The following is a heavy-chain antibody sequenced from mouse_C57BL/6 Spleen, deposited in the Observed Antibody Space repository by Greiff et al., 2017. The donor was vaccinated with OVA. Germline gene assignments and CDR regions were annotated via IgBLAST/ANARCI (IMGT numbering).Heavy chain of an antibody. CDR2: ISNGGGST. J-gene: IGHJ1*03. CDR1: GFTFSDYY. D-gene: IGHD1-1*01. CDR3: ARQGLLGWYFDV. V-gene: IGHV5-12*01. Sequence: EVMLVESGGGLVQPGGSLKLSCAASGFTFSDYYMYWVRQTPEKRLEWVAYISNGGGSTYYPDTVKGRFTISRDNAKNTLYLQMSRLKSEDTAMYYCARQGLLGWYFDVWGTGTTVTVSS.